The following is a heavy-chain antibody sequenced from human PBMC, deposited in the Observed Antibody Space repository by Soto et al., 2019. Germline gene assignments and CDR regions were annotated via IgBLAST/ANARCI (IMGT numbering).Heavy chain of an antibody. J-gene: IGHJ6*02. D-gene: IGHD5-18*01. Sequence: QVQLQESGPGLVKPSETLSLTCTVSGGSVSSGSYYWSWLRQPPGKGLEWIGYIYYSGSTNYNPSLKSRVTISVDTTKNQFALKLSSVTAADTAVYCCARSGPLFSYGPLGGIDVWGQGNTVTVSS. V-gene: IGHV4-61*01. CDR1: GGSVSSGSYY. CDR2: IYYSGST. CDR3: ARSGPLFSYGPLGGIDV.